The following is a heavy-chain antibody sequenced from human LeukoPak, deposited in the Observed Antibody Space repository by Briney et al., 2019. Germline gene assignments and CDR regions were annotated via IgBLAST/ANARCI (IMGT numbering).Heavy chain of an antibody. D-gene: IGHD6-13*01. V-gene: IGHV1-2*02. J-gene: IGHJ4*02. CDR2: INPNSGGT. Sequence: ASVKVSCKAPGYTFTGYYMHWVRQAPGQGLEWMGWINPNSGGTNYAQKFQGRVTMTRDTSISTAYMELGRLRSDDTAVYYCARGEGIAAAEGEWGQGTLVTVSS. CDR3: ARGEGIAAAEGE. CDR1: GYTFTGYY.